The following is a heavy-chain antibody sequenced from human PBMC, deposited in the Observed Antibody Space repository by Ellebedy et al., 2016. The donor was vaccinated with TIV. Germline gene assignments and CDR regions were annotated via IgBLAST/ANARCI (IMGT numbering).Heavy chain of an antibody. J-gene: IGHJ5*02. CDR3: ASVSGEPPWFDP. V-gene: IGHV4-61*01. D-gene: IGHD4-17*01. Sequence: SETLSLTCTVSGGSVSSDTFYWSWIRQPPGKGLEWIGRMYTSGNTDYNPSLRSRVTMSVDMSKNQFSLKLSSVTAADTAVYYCASVSGEPPWFDPWGRGTLVTVSS. CDR1: GGSVSSDTFY. CDR2: MYTSGNT.